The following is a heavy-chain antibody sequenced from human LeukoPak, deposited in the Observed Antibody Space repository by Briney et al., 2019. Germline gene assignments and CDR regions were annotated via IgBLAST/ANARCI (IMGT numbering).Heavy chain of an antibody. J-gene: IGHJ4*02. CDR2: ISYDGSNK. CDR1: GFTFSSYG. V-gene: IGHV3-30*18. Sequence: GGSLRLSCAASGFTFSSYGMHWVRQAPGKGLEWVAVISYDGSNKYYADSVKGRFTISRDNSKNTLYLQMNGLRAEDTAVYYCAKSDDVDYWGQGTLVTVSS. D-gene: IGHD3-3*01. CDR3: AKSDDVDY.